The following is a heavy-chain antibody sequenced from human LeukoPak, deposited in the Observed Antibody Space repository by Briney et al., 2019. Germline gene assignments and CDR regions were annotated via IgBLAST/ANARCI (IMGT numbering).Heavy chain of an antibody. CDR1: GGSISSSTYY. D-gene: IGHD3-22*01. Sequence: PSETLSLTCTVSGGSISSSTYYWGWIRQPPGKGLEWIGSIYSGGNTYYNPSLKSRVTISVDTSKNQFSLKLSSVTAADTAVYYCARARSGYWRDWGQGTLVTVSS. CDR3: ARARSGYWRD. J-gene: IGHJ4*02. CDR2: IYSGGNT. V-gene: IGHV4-39*07.